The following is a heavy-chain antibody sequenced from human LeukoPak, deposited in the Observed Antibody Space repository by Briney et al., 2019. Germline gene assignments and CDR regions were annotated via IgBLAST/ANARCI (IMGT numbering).Heavy chain of an antibody. CDR2: IRFDGTSE. V-gene: IGHV3-30*02. CDR1: GLTFSNFG. Sequence: GGSLRLSCAASGLTFSNFGMHWVRQAPGKGLEWVAFIRFDGTSEFYADSVKARFTISRDNSKNTLYLQMNSLRAEDTAVYYCAKDGTILLFSGNYYYMDVWGKGTTVTVSS. J-gene: IGHJ6*03. CDR3: AKDGTILLFSGNYYYMDV. D-gene: IGHD3-10*02.